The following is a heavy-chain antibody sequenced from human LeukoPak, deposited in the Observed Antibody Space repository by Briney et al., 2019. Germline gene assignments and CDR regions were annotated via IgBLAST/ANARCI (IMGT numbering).Heavy chain of an antibody. J-gene: IGHJ4*02. CDR2: IYHSGST. CDR3: ARDLVQLGARIDY. D-gene: IGHD1-1*01. Sequence: PSETLSLTCTVSSFSISSGYYWGWIPQPPGKGLEWIGSIYHSGSTYYNPSLQSRVTISVDTSKNQFSLWLTSVTAADTAVYYCARDLVQLGARIDYWGQGALVIVSS. CDR1: SFSISSGYY. V-gene: IGHV4-38-2*02.